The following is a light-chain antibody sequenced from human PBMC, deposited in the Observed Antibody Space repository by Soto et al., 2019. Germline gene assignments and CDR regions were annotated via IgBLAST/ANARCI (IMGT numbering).Light chain of an antibody. CDR3: MQPLQSWT. CDR1: QSLLHSNGYNY. J-gene: IGKJ1*01. Sequence: DIVITQSPLSLPVTPGEPASISCRSSQSLLHSNGYNYLDWYLQKPGQSPQLLIYLGSNRASGVPDRFSGSGSGTDFTLKISRVEAGDVGVYYCMQPLQSWTFGQGTKVDIK. CDR2: LGS. V-gene: IGKV2-28*01.